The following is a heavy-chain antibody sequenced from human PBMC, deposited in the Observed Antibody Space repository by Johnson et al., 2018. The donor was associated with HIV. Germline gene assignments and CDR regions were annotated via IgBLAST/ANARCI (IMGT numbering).Heavy chain of an antibody. J-gene: IGHJ3*02. CDR2: ISYDGSNK. V-gene: IGHV3-30*14. Sequence: QVQLVESGGGVVQPGRSLRLSCAASGFTFSSYAMHWVRQAPGKGLEWVAVISYDGSNKYYANSVKGRFTISRDNSKNTLYLQMGSLRAEDMAVYYCANSLLLDAFNIWGQGTMVTVSS. CDR1: GFTFSSYA. D-gene: IGHD2-15*01. CDR3: ANSLLLDAFNI.